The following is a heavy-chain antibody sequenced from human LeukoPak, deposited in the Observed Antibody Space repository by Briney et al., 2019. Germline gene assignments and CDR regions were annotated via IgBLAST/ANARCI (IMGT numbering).Heavy chain of an antibody. CDR3: IKSGNSVLIAAHSPFDY. CDR1: GFIVSGNY. CDR2: IYSGDST. D-gene: IGHD2-15*01. V-gene: IGHV3-53*05. J-gene: IGHJ4*02. Sequence: GGSLRLSCAASGFIVSGNYMSWVRQAPGKGLEWVSVIYSGDSTYYADSVKGRFTISRDNANNSLYLQMNSLRAEDTALYHCIKSGNSVLIAAHSPFDYWGQGALVSVSS.